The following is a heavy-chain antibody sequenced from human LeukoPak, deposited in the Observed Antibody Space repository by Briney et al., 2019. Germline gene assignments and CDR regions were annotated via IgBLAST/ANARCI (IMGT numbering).Heavy chain of an antibody. J-gene: IGHJ4*02. CDR3: AKGHYYGSGSLDY. CDR2: INKDGGEK. CDR1: GFTFSSYA. V-gene: IGHV3-7*03. D-gene: IGHD3-10*01. Sequence: PGGSLRLSCAASGFTFSSYAMSWVRQAPGKGLEWVANINKDGGEKYYVDSVKGRFTISRDNAKNSLYLQMNSLRAEDTAVYYCAKGHYYGSGSLDYWGQGTLVTVSS.